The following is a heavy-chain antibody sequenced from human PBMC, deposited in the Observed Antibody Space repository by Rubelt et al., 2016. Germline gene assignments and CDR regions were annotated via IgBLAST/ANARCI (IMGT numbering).Heavy chain of an antibody. V-gene: IGHV1-3*01. D-gene: IGHD3-22*01. CDR3: ASTYYYDSSGYYY. CDR2: INAGNGNT. J-gene: IGHJ4*02. CDR1: GYTFTSYA. Sequence: QVQLVQSGAEVKKPGASVKVSCKASGYTFTSYAMHWVRQAPGQRLEWMGWINAGNGNTKYSKKFQGRVTITVATSSSTAYMELRSLRSEDTAVYYCASTYYYDSSGYYYWGQGTLVTVSS.